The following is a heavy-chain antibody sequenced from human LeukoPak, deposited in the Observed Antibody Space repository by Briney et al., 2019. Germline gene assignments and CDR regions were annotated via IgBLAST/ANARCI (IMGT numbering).Heavy chain of an antibody. CDR1: GGSFSGYY. J-gene: IGHJ1*01. CDR3: ARGRIAAAQKYFQT. CDR2: INHSGST. D-gene: IGHD6-13*01. Sequence: PAETLSLTCAVYGGSFSGYYWSWIRQPPGKGLEWIGEINHSGSTNYNPSLKSRVTISVDTSKNQFSLKLSSVTAAATAVYYCARGRIAAAQKYFQTGARAPWSPSPQ. V-gene: IGHV4-34*01.